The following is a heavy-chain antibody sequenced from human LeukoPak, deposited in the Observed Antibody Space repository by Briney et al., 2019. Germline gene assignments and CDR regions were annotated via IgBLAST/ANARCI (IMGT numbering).Heavy chain of an antibody. D-gene: IGHD2-21*02. Sequence: GGSLRLSCVASGLAFRNYAMTWVRQAPGKGLEWVPVIRGSGGDIRYADSVKGRFTISRDNSVNTLYLQMNSLRAEDTAVYYCGKDPNGDNIGAFDFWGQGTMVTVSS. V-gene: IGHV3-23*01. CDR1: GLAFRNYA. J-gene: IGHJ3*01. CDR3: GKDPNGDNIGAFDF. CDR2: IRGSGGDI.